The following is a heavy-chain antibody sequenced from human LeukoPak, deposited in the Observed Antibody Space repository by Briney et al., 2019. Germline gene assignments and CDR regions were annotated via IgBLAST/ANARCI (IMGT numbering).Heavy chain of an antibody. Sequence: ASVKVSCKASGYTFTGYYMHWVRQAPGQGLEWMGWINPNSGGTNYAQKFQSRVTMTRDTSISTAYMELSRLRSDDTAVYYCARDPGGSYDMDVWGKGTTVTVSS. CDR1: GYTFTGYY. CDR2: INPNSGGT. J-gene: IGHJ6*03. D-gene: IGHD1-26*01. V-gene: IGHV1-2*02. CDR3: ARDPGGSYDMDV.